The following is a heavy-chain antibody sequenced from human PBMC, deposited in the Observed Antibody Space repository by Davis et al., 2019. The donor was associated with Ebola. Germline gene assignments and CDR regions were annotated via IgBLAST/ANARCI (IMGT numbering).Heavy chain of an antibody. J-gene: IGHJ4*02. V-gene: IGHV1-3*01. CDR1: GYTFTSYA. CDR2: INAGNGNS. D-gene: IGHD2-8*01. Sequence: AASVKVSCKASGYTFTSYAMHWVRQAPGQRLEWMGWINAGNGNSKYSQKFHGRVTITRDTPASTAYMELSRLRSDDTAVYYCARGVGVLVLMVYAIDYWGQGTLVTVSS. CDR3: ARGVGVLVLMVYAIDY.